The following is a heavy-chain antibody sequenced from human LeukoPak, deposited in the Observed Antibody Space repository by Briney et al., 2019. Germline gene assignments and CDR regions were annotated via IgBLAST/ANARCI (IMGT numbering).Heavy chain of an antibody. CDR1: GYTFTGYY. D-gene: IGHD2-15*01. CDR2: INPIHGAT. V-gene: IGHV1-2*02. Sequence: GASVKVSCKASGYTFTGYYMHWVRQAPGPGLGWMGWINPIHGATNHARKFQGRVTMTRATSTSTASMDRSSLRSEDTALYYCATSSVVVVAPTLYHWGQGTLVTVS. J-gene: IGHJ5*02. CDR3: ATSSVVVVAPTLYH.